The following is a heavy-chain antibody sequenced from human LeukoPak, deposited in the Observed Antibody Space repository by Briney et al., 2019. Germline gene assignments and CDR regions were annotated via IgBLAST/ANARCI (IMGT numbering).Heavy chain of an antibody. CDR1: GGSISSSSYY. D-gene: IGHD2-2*01. Sequence: SETLSLTCTVSGGSISSSSYYWGWIRQPPGKGLEWIGSIYYSGSTYHNPSLKSRVTISADTSKNQFSLELSSVTAADTAVYYCARRLVYFDYWGQGTLVTVSS. V-gene: IGHV4-39*01. CDR3: ARRLVYFDY. J-gene: IGHJ4*02. CDR2: IYYSGST.